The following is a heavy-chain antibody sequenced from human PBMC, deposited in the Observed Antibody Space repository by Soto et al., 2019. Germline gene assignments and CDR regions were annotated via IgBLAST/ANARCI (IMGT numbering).Heavy chain of an antibody. CDR1: EFPFISYG. V-gene: IGHV3-30*03. Sequence: QVQLVESGGGVARPGRSLGLSCAASEFPFISYGLNWVREGPDKGLEWGAIISYEGSDKYYADSVKGRFTISRDNSKNTLYLQMNSLRPEDTALYYCVGGQYYFDYRGQGTLVIVSS. CDR3: VGGQYYFDY. J-gene: IGHJ4*02. CDR2: ISYEGSDK. D-gene: IGHD3-10*01.